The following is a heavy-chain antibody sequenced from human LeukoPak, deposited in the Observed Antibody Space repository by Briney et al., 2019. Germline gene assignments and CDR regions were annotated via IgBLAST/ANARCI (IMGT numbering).Heavy chain of an antibody. CDR2: IWYDGSNK. J-gene: IGHJ5*02. CDR3: ARQDSNRVIWFDP. CDR1: GFTFSSYG. Sequence: PGGSLRLSCAASGFTFSSYGMHWVRQAPGKGLEWVAVIWYDGSNKYYADSVKGRFTISRDNSKNTLYLQMNSLRAGDTAVYYCARQDSNRVIWFDPWGQGTLVTVSS. D-gene: IGHD4-11*01. V-gene: IGHV3-33*01.